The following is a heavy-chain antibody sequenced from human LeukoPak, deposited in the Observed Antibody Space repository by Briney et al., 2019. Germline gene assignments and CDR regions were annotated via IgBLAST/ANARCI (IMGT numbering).Heavy chain of an antibody. D-gene: IGHD2/OR15-2a*01. J-gene: IGHJ4*02. Sequence: PGGSLRLSCLASKFTFSNAWMSWVRQAPGKGLEWLGRIKPNTDGGTAAYAAPVEDRFTISRDDLKGMLYLQMNSLKIEDTAVYYCATYPQNRHWGQGTLVTVSS. CDR1: KFTFSNAW. CDR2: IKPNTDGGTA. V-gene: IGHV3-15*01. CDR3: ATYPQNRH.